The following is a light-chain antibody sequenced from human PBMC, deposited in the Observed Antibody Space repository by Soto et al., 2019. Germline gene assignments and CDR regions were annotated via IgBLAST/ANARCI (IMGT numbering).Light chain of an antibody. J-gene: IGLJ3*02. V-gene: IGLV2-14*01. Sequence: QSALTQPASVSGSPGQSITISCTGTSSDIGDYDYVSWFQQHPGKAPKVIIYEVAHRPSGVSHRFSGSKSGNMASLTISGLQAEDEADYYCTSFTKDDTWVFGGGTKLTVL. CDR2: EVA. CDR1: SSDIGDYDY. CDR3: TSFTKDDTWV.